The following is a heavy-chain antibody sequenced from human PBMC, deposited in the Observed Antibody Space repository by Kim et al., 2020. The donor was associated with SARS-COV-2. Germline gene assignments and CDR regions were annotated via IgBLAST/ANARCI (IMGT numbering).Heavy chain of an antibody. CDR1: GGSISSYY. V-gene: IGHV4-59*08. Sequence: SETLSLTCTVSGGSISSYYWSWIRQPPGKGLEWIGYIYYSGSTNYNPSLKSRVTISVDTSKNQFSLKLSSVTAADTAVYYCARQEDDRGYSGDIWGQGTMVTVSS. CDR3: ARQEDDRGYSGDI. CDR2: IYYSGST. J-gene: IGHJ3*02. D-gene: IGHD5-18*01.